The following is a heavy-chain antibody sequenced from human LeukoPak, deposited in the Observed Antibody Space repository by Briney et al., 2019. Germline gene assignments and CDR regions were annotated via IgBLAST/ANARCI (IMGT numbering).Heavy chain of an antibody. CDR2: IYYSGST. Sequence: SETLSLTCTVSGGSISSYYWSWIRQPPGKGLEWIGYIYYSGSTNYNPSLKSRVTISVDTSKNQFSLELSSVTAADTAVYYCARGARVARGAFDIWGQGTMVTVSS. V-gene: IGHV4-59*01. J-gene: IGHJ3*02. D-gene: IGHD2-15*01. CDR1: GGSISSYY. CDR3: ARGARVARGAFDI.